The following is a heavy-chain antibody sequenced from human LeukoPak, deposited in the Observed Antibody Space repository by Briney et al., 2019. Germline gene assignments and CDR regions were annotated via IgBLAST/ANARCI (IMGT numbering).Heavy chain of an antibody. CDR3: AKKISKKYYDFWSGVSYGMDV. CDR2: ISGSGGST. CDR1: GFTFSSYA. Sequence: GGSLRLSCAASGFTFSSYAMSWVRQAPGKGLEWVSAISGSGGSTYYADSVKGRFTISRDNSKNTLYLQMNSLRAEDTAVYYCAKKISKKYYDFWSGVSYGMDVWGQGTTVTVSS. V-gene: IGHV3-23*01. D-gene: IGHD3-3*01. J-gene: IGHJ6*02.